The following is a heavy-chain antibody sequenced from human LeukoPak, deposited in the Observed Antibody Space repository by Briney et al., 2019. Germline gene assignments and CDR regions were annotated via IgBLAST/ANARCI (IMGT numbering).Heavy chain of an antibody. D-gene: IGHD3-10*01. J-gene: IGHJ2*01. Sequence: PGGPLRLSCTASGFTFSSYTMNWLRQSPGKGLEWVSYYSISSGTIHYAVPVEQRFTISRDNAKDSLFLQMNSLSDEDTDVYYCARPMVRETACWFVLWGRGTLVTVSS. V-gene: IGHV3-48*02. CDR3: ARPMVRETACWFVL. CDR1: GFTFSSYT. CDR2: YSISSGTI.